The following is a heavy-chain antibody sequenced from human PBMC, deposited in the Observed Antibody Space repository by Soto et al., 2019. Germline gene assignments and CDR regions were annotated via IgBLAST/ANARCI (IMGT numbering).Heavy chain of an antibody. CDR2: ISGSGGST. V-gene: IGHV3-23*01. CDR1: GFTFRSYS. J-gene: IGHJ3*02. D-gene: IGHD3-3*01. Sequence: PGGSLRLSCAASGFTFRSYSMNWVRQAPGKGLEWVSAISGSGGSTYYADSVKGRFTISRDNSKNTLYLQMNSLRAEDTAVYYCAKDLGSPGITIFGVVIGAFDIWGQGTMVTVS. CDR3: AKDLGSPGITIFGVVIGAFDI.